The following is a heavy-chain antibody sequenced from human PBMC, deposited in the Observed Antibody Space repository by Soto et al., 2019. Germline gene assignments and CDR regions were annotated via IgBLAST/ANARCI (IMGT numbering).Heavy chain of an antibody. Sequence: EVQLMESGGGLVQPGGSLRLSCAASGLTVSSNYLSWVRQAPGKGLEWVSVIYISGSAYYADSVKGRFTMSRDNSKNTVYLQMTSLRAEDTAVYYCARGNNWDDAYFDYWGQGTQVTVST. CDR1: GLTVSSNY. V-gene: IGHV3-66*01. CDR2: IYISGSA. J-gene: IGHJ4*02. D-gene: IGHD1-1*01. CDR3: ARGNNWDDAYFDY.